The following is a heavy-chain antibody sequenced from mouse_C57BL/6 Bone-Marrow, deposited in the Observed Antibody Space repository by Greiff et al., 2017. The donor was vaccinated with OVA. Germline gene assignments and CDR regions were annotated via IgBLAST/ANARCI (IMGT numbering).Heavy chain of an antibody. D-gene: IGHD1-1*01. V-gene: IGHV1-82*01. J-gene: IGHJ2*01. CDR3: ARDSYDYCSSYG. CDR2: IYPGDGDT. CDR1: GYAFSSSW. Sequence: QVQLQQSGPELVKPGASVKISCKASGYAFSSSWMNWVKQRPGKGLEWIGRIYPGDGDTNYNGKFKGKATLTADKSSSTAYMQLSSLTSEDSAVYFCARDSYDYCSSYGWGQGTTLTVSS.